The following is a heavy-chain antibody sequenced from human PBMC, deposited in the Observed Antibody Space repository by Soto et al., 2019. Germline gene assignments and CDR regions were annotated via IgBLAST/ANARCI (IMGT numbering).Heavy chain of an antibody. V-gene: IGHV3-53*04. Sequence: GGSLRLSCAASGFTVSSNYMSWVRQAPGKGLEWVSVIYSGGSTYYADSVKGRFTISRHNSKNTLYLQMNSLRAEDTAVYYCARDMTGYYEDYYYYYMDVWGKGTTVTVSS. J-gene: IGHJ6*03. CDR1: GFTVSSNY. CDR2: IYSGGST. CDR3: ARDMTGYYEDYYYYYMDV. D-gene: IGHD3-9*01.